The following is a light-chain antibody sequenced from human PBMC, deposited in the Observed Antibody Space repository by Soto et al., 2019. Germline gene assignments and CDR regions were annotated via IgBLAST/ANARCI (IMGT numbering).Light chain of an antibody. J-gene: IGLJ1*01. CDR3: RSYTTSNTRQKV. Sequence: CALTQPASVSGSPGQSIASSCTGTSSDVGGYNYVSWYQQHPGKAPKFMIYDVSNRPSGVSNRFSGSKSGNTASLTISGLQAEDEADYYCRSYTTSNTRQKVVGTGTKVTVL. CDR2: DVS. CDR1: SSDVGGYNY. V-gene: IGLV2-14*01.